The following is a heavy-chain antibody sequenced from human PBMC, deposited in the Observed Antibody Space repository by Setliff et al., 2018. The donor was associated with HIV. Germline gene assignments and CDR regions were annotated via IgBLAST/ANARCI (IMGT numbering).Heavy chain of an antibody. CDR3: ARGGTSSNWFGP. CDR2: IYTNGYT. D-gene: IGHD2-2*01. Sequence: SETLSLTCAVYGGSFSGYYWTWIRQPAGKGPEWIGHIYTNGYTNYNPSLKSRVTISTDTSKNQFSLNVRSVTAADTAVYYCARGGTSSNWFGPWGQGTLVTVSS. CDR1: GGSFSGYY. J-gene: IGHJ5*02. V-gene: IGHV4-59*10.